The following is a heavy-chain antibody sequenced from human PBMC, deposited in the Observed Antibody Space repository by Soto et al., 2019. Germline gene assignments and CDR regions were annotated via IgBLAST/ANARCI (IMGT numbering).Heavy chain of an antibody. Sequence: QVQLMQSGAEVKQPGASVQVSCKTSVYMFISWVRQAPGQGPEWMGWISAYSGKTQYSQNFQDRFTMTTDTSTNTAYMELRSLRSEDTAIYYCAVDSSGSTADYYYYYGLDVWGQGTKVTVSS. CDR2: ISAYSGKT. V-gene: IGHV1-18*01. CDR1: VYMF. D-gene: IGHD3-22*01. J-gene: IGHJ6*01. CDR3: AVDSSGSTADYYYYYGLDV.